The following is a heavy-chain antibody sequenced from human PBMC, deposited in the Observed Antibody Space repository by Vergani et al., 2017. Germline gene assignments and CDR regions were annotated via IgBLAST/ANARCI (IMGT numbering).Heavy chain of an antibody. J-gene: IGHJ6*02. D-gene: IGHD3-22*01. V-gene: IGHV3-33*01. CDR1: GFTFSSYG. Sequence: QVQLVESGGGVVQPGRSLRLSCAASGFTFSSYGMHWVRQAPGRGLEWVVFIWYDGSNKYYAGSVKGRFTISRDNSKNTLYLQMNSLRAEDTALYYCAREYYSVSSCYRPLYYYYCMDVWGQGTTVTVSS. CDR3: AREYYSVSSCYRPLYYYYCMDV. CDR2: IWYDGSNK.